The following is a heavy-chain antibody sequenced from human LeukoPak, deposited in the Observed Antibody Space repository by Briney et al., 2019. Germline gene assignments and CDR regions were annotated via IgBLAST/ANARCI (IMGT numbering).Heavy chain of an antibody. CDR1: GGSISSYY. J-gene: IGHJ4*02. CDR2: IYYSGST. CDR3: ARRRQWLANFDY. V-gene: IGHV4-59*08. D-gene: IGHD6-19*01. Sequence: SETLSLTCTVSGGSISSYYWSWIRQPPGKGLEWIGHIYYSGSTNYNPSLKSRVTISVDTSKNQFSLKLSSVTAADTAVYYCARRRQWLANFDYWGQGTLVTVSS.